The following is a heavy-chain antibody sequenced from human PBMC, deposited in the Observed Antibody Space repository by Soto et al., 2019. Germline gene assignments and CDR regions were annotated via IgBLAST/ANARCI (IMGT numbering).Heavy chain of an antibody. J-gene: IGHJ6*02. D-gene: IGHD4-17*01. CDR3: AKGATVTTHYQYYGMDV. CDR1: GFTFDYLA. Sequence: PGGSLRLSCAASGFTFDYLAMCWVRQFPGKGLEWISLVNWDGDTTFYADSVKGRFIISRDNSKNSVYLQMNSLRSEDSAMYYCAKGATVTTHYQYYGMDVWGQGTTVTVSS. CDR2: VNWDGDTT. V-gene: IGHV3-43D*04.